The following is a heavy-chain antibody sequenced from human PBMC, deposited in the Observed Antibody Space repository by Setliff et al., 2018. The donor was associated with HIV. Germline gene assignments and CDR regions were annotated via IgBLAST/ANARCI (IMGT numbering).Heavy chain of an antibody. CDR2: IYTSGST. CDR3: ASGPTERYYESRGYYYFDN. CDR1: GGPISSGSYY. V-gene: IGHV4-61*02. Sequence: SETLSLTCTVSGGPISSGSYYWNWIRQPAGKGLEWIGRIYTSGSTNYNPSLKSRVTISVDTSKNQFSLKLSSVTAADTAVYYCASGPTERYYESRGYYYFDNWGQGTQVT. J-gene: IGHJ4*02. D-gene: IGHD3-22*01.